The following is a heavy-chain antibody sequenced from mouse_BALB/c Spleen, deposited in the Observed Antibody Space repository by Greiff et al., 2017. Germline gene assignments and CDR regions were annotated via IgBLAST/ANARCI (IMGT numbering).Heavy chain of an antibody. V-gene: IGHV14-4*02. Sequence: EVKLMESGAELVRSGASVKLSCTASGFNIKDYYMHWVKQRPEQGLEWIGWIDPENGDTEYAPKFQGKATMTADTSSNTAYLQLSSLTSEDTAVYYCNVYYGSSYYFDYWGQGTTLTVSS. CDR2: IDPENGDT. CDR1: GFNIKDYY. D-gene: IGHD1-1*01. J-gene: IGHJ2*01. CDR3: NVYYGSSYYFDY.